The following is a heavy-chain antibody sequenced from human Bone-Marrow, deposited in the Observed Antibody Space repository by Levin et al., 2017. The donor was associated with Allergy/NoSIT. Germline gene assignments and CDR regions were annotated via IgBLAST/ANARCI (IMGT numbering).Heavy chain of an antibody. J-gene: IGHJ6*02. CDR2: IRSGGGTT. D-gene: IGHD3-10*01. V-gene: IGHV3-11*01. CDR3: ARGQIAVVRGASMYYHYYGMDV. CDR1: GFTFSDYY. Sequence: GESLKISCAASGFTFSDYYMSWIRQAPGKGLEWVSYIRSGGGTTYYADSVRGRFTISRDNSKNSLYLHMDSLRGDDTAVYYCARGQIAVVRGASMYYHYYGMDVWGQGTTVTVSS.